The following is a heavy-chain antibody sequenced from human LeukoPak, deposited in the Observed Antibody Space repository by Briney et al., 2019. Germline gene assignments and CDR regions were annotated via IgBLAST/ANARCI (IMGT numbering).Heavy chain of an antibody. CDR3: AREVSPAAPSPSDY. D-gene: IGHD2-2*01. V-gene: IGHV3-30-3*01. CDR1: GFTFSSYA. Sequence: GSLRLSCAASGFTFSSYAMHWVRQAPGKGLEWVAVISYDGSNKYYADSVKGRFTISRDNSKNTLYLQMNSLRAEDTAVYYCAREVSPAAPSPSDYWGQGTLVTVSS. J-gene: IGHJ4*02. CDR2: ISYDGSNK.